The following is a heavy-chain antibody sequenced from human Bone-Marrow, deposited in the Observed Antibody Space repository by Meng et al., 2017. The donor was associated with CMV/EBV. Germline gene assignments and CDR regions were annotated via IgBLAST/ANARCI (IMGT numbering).Heavy chain of an antibody. Sequence: PGGSIRGRSGGSWGRTPPGRGLGWSGELYQRGSTNYNPALKSRVPISVDKSKTQSPLELGSVPAADTAVYYWGGGGGEWLSAHLSYWGQGTLVTVSS. V-gene: IGHV4-4*02. CDR2: LYQRGST. CDR1: GGSIRGRSG. CDR3: GGGGGEWLSAHLSY. D-gene: IGHD3-16*01. J-gene: IGHJ4*02.